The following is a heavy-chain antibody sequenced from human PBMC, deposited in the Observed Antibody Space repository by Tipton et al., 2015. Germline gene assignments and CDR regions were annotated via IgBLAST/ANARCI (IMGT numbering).Heavy chain of an antibody. D-gene: IGHD4-23*01. CDR1: GGSISRSDYY. CDR2: MFYSGSA. Sequence: TLSLTCNVFGGSISRSDYYWGWIRQPPGKGLEWIGNMFYSGSAYYNPALNSRVTISVDTSENQFSLRLSSVTAADTAVYYCARHLNYGGNCHWDYWGQGALVTVSS. CDR3: ARHLNYGGNCHWDY. J-gene: IGHJ4*02. V-gene: IGHV4-39*01.